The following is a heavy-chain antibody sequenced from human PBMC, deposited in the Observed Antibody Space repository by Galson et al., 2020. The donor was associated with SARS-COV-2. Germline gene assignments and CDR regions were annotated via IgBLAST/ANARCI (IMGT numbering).Heavy chain of an antibody. D-gene: IGHD5-12*01. Sequence: GESLKISCAASGFTFSSYWMSWVRQAPGKGLEWVANIKQDGSEKYYVDSVKGRFTISRDNAKNSLYLQMNSLRAEDTAVYYCARDKGDGYNRVVGDYWGQGTLVTVSS. CDR3: ARDKGDGYNRVVGDY. J-gene: IGHJ4*02. V-gene: IGHV3-7*03. CDR2: IKQDGSEK. CDR1: GFTFSSYW.